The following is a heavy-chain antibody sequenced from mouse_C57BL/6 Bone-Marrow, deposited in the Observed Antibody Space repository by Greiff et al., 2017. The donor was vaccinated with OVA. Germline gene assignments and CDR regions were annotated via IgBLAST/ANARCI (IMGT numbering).Heavy chain of an antibody. Sequence: EVKLEESGGGLVQPGGSLSLSCAASGFTFTDYYMSSVRQPPGKALEWLGFIRNKANGYTTEYSASVKGRFTISRDNSQSILYLQMNALRAEDSATYYCARYWILYDYDGYFDVWGTGTTVTVSS. D-gene: IGHD2-4*01. V-gene: IGHV7-3*01. CDR2: IRNKANGYTT. J-gene: IGHJ1*03. CDR1: GFTFTDYY. CDR3: ARYWILYDYDGYFDV.